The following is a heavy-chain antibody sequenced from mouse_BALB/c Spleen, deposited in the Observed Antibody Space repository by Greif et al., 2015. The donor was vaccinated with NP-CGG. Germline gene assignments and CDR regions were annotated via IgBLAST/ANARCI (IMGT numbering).Heavy chain of an antibody. J-gene: IGHJ4*01. Sequence: DVKLQEPGPGLVKPSQSLSLTCSVTGYSITSGYYWNWIRQFPGNKLEWMGYISYDGSNNYNPSLKNRISITRDTSKNQFFLKLNSVTTEDTATYYCASFYDGYFYYAMDYWGQGTSVTVSS. D-gene: IGHD2-3*01. V-gene: IGHV3-6*02. CDR1: GYSITSGYY. CDR2: ISYDGSN. CDR3: ASFYDGYFYYAMDY.